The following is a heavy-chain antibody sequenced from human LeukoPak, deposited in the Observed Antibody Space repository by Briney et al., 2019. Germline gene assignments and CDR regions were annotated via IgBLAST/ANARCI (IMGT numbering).Heavy chain of an antibody. CDR2: IYSGGST. CDR1: GFTVSSNY. V-gene: IGHV3-53*05. CDR3: ARDCCLQGYCSSTSCYPFDY. Sequence: GSLRLSCAASGFTVSSNYMSWVRQAPGKGLEWVSVIYSGGSTYYADSVKGRFTISRDNSKNTLYLQMNSLRAEDTAVYYCARDCCLQGYCSSTSCYPFDYWGQGTLVTVSS. J-gene: IGHJ4*02. D-gene: IGHD2-2*01.